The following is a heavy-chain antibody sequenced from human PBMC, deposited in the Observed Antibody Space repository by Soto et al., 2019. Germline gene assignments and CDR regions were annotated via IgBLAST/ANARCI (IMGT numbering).Heavy chain of an antibody. Sequence: SVKVSCKASGYTFTSYAISWVRQAPGQGLEWMGGIIPIFGTANYAQKFQGRVTITADESTSTAYMELSSLRSEDTAVYYCAREGRQVITTDYYYGMDVWGQGTTVTVSS. CDR1: GYTFTSYA. D-gene: IGHD3-22*01. CDR2: IIPIFGTA. V-gene: IGHV1-69*13. J-gene: IGHJ6*02. CDR3: AREGRQVITTDYYYGMDV.